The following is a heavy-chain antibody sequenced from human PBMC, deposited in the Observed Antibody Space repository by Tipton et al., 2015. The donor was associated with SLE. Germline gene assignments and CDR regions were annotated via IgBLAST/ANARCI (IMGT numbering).Heavy chain of an antibody. Sequence: TLSLTCTVSDVSISSGSYCWSWIRQPAGKGLEYIGRMYASGTTNYNPSLKSRVSISGDTSKNHFSLELRSVTAADTAVYYCARLGGYPTSNWFDPWGQGTLVTVSS. D-gene: IGHD3-16*02. CDR1: DVSISSGSYC. CDR2: MYASGTT. CDR3: ARLGGYPTSNWFDP. J-gene: IGHJ5*02. V-gene: IGHV4-61*02.